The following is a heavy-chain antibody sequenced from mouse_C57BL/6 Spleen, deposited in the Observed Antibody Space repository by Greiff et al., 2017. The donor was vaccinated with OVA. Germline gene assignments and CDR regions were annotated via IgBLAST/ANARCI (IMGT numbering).Heavy chain of an antibody. CDR2: INPNNGGT. J-gene: IGHJ2*01. D-gene: IGHD1-1*01. V-gene: IGHV1-26*01. Sequence: EVQLQQSGPELVKPGASVKISCKASGYTFTDYYMNWVKQSHGKSLEWIGDINPNNGGTSYNQKFKGKATLTVDKSSSTAYMELRSLTSEDSAVDYCARWNLYYGSSYSDDWGQGTTLTVSS. CDR1: GYTFTDYY. CDR3: ARWNLYYGSSYSDD.